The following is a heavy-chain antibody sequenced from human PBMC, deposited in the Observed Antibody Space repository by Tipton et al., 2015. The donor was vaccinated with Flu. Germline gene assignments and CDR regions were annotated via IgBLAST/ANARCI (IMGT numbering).Heavy chain of an antibody. CDR1: GGSISTYY. CDR3: ARGGTGDLQYYYFGVDV. CDR2: IYTTGRT. J-gene: IGHJ6*02. D-gene: IGHD5-24*01. Sequence: GLVKPSETLSLTCSVSGGSISTYYWSWIRQPAGKTLEWIGRIYTTGRTNYNPSLKSRVTMSVDTSQNQISLKLTSVTAADTAVYYCARGGTGDLQYYYFGVDVWGQGTTVTVS. V-gene: IGHV4-4*07.